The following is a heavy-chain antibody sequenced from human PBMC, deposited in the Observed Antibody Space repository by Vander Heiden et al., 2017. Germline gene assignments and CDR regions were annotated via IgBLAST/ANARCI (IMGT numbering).Heavy chain of an antibody. CDR3: AKATAYCSGGSCYSGMDV. CDR2: ISGSGGRI. CDR1: GFTCSSYA. Sequence: EVERLEFGGGWVQTGGSLRRSCEASGFTCSSYAMSWVRQAPGKGLEGVAAISGSGGRIYYADSVKGRFTISRDNSEITLYLQMNSLRAEDTAVYYCAKATAYCSGGSCYSGMDVWGQGTTVTVSS. J-gene: IGHJ6*02. D-gene: IGHD2-15*01. V-gene: IGHV3-23*01.